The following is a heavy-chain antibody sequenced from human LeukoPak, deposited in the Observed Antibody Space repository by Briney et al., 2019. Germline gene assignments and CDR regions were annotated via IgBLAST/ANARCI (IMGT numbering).Heavy chain of an antibody. J-gene: IGHJ5*02. CDR3: ARTLRWFDP. Sequence: ASVKVSCKASGYPFISYFIHWVRQAPGQGLEWMGRIIPILGIANYAQKFQGRVTITADKSTSTAYMELSSLRSEDTAVYYCARTLRWFDPWGQGTLVTVSS. V-gene: IGHV1-69*02. CDR1: GYPFISYF. CDR2: IIPILGIA.